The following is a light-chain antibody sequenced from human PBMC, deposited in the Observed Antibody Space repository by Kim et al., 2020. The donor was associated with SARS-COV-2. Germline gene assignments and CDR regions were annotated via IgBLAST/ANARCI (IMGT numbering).Light chain of an antibody. V-gene: IGLV3-25*03. Sequence: PGQTARITCAGDALPKQYAYWFQQKPGQDPVVLIYEDTERPSGIPERFSGSTSGTTVTLTISAVQAEDEADYYCQSADSSDTFWVFGGGTQLTVL. J-gene: IGLJ3*02. CDR3: QSADSSDTFWV. CDR1: ALPKQY. CDR2: EDT.